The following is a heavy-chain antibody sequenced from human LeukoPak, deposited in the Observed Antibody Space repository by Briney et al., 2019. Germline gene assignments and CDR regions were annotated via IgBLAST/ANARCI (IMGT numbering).Heavy chain of an antibody. CDR1: GGSITTNSYY. V-gene: IGHV4-39*07. J-gene: IGHJ5*02. CDR3: ARGISRWGSNWLGP. CDR2: IYYDASP. D-gene: IGHD6-19*01. Sequence: PSETLSLTCTVSGGSITTNSYYWGWIRQSPEKGLEWIGSIYYDASPDYNPSLRGRVTISDDTSKNQFSLKLRSVTAADTAIYYCARGISRWGSNWLGPWGQGTLVTVSS.